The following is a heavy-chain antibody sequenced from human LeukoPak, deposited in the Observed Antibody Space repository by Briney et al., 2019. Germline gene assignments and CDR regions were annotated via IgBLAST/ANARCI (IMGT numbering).Heavy chain of an antibody. V-gene: IGHV3-53*01. CDR3: ARGGRGSAAVVAPRSFDI. J-gene: IGHJ3*02. CDR2: AYTGGNS. D-gene: IGHD3-22*01. CDR1: GFTVSSTH. Sequence: GGSLRLSCEASGFTVSSTHMVWVRQAPGKGLEWVSVAYTGGNSYYAGSVQGRFIISRDISKNTLYLQMNNLRAEDSALYYCARGGRGSAAVVAPRSFDIWGQGTMVTVSS.